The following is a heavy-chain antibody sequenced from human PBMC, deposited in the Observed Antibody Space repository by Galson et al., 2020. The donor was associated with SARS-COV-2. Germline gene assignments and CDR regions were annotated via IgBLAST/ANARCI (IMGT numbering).Heavy chain of an antibody. CDR3: ARGAEGSYYFGWGMDN. J-gene: IGHJ4*02. CDR2: TSEDGSKK. Sequence: GGSLRLSCAASGFTFSSYTLHWVHQDPGKGLQWVAVTSEDGSKKDYADSVKGRFTISRDNSKNTLYLQINRLRGDDTAVYYCARGAEGSYYFGWGMDNWGQGTLVTVSS. D-gene: IGHD3-10*01. V-gene: IGHV3-30*04. CDR1: GFTFSSYT.